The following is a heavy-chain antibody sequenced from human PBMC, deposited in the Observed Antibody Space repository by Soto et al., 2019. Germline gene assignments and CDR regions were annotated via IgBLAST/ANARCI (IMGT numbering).Heavy chain of an antibody. CDR2: INAGNGNT. Sequence: QVQLVQSGAEEKKPGASVKVSCKASGYTFTSYAMHWVRQAPGQRLEWMGWINAGNGNTRYSQKSQGRVNITRDTSASTAYMELSSLRSEDTAVYYCARSIVVVTALDYWGQGTLVTVSS. V-gene: IGHV1-3*05. CDR1: GYTFTSYA. D-gene: IGHD2-21*02. J-gene: IGHJ4*02. CDR3: ARSIVVVTALDY.